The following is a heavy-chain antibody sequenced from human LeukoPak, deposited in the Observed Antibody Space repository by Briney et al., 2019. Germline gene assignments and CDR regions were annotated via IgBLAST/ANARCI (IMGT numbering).Heavy chain of an antibody. Sequence: PGVSLRLSCAASGFTFNNYNMIWVRQAPGKGLEWVTYITSGSRYIYYGDSVKGRFTISRDNAKNSLFLQMDSLRAEDTAVYYCARSVGFSGSYRRLYYYMDVWGKGTTVTVSS. D-gene: IGHD1-26*01. V-gene: IGHV3-21*01. CDR3: ARSVGFSGSYRRLYYYMDV. CDR2: ITSGSRYI. J-gene: IGHJ6*03. CDR1: GFTFNNYN.